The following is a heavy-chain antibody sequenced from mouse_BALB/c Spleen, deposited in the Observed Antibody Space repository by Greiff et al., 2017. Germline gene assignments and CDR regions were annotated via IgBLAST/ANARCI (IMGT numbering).Heavy chain of an antibody. CDR2: IRNKANGYTT. CDR3: ARDTGTTVVDYAMDY. CDR1: GFTFTDYY. V-gene: IGHV7-3*02. J-gene: IGHJ4*01. Sequence: EVKLMESGGGLVQPGGSLRLSCAPSGFTFTDYYMRWVRQPPGKALEWLGFIRNKANGYTTEYSASVKGRFTISRDNSQSILYLQMNTLRAEDSATYYCARDTGTTVVDYAMDYWGQGTSVTVSS. D-gene: IGHD1-1*01.